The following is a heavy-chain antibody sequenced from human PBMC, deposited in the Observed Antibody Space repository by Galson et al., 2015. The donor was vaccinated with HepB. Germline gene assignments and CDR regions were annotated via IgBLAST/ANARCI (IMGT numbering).Heavy chain of an antibody. CDR3: ARDLHCSSTSCRRRPVLDY. CDR1: GFTFSSYG. CDR2: IWYDGSNK. V-gene: IGHV3-33*01. D-gene: IGHD2-2*01. Sequence: SLRLSCAASGFTFSSYGMHWVRQAPGKGLEWVAVIWYDGSNKYYADSVKGRFTISRDNSKNTLYLQMNSLRAEDTAVYYCARDLHCSSTSCRRRPVLDYWGQGTLVTVSS. J-gene: IGHJ4*02.